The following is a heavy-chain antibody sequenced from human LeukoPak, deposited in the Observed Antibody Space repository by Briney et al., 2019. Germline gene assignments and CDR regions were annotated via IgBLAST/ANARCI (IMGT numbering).Heavy chain of an antibody. CDR1: GGSFSGYY. J-gene: IGHJ3*02. D-gene: IGHD3-3*01. CDR3: ASSYDFLRAFDI. Sequence: PSETLSLTCAVYGGSFSGYYWSWIRQPPGKGLEWIGEVNHSGITNYNPSLKSRVTISLDTSKNQFSLKLSSVTAADTAVYYCASSYDFLRAFDIWGQGTMVTVSS. V-gene: IGHV4-34*01. CDR2: VNHSGIT.